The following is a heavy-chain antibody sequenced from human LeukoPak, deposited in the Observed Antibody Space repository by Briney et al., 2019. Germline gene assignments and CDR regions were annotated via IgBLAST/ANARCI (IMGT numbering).Heavy chain of an antibody. CDR3: ARALIVGTTRPFDY. CDR1: GYTFTGYY. CDR2: INPNTGGT. V-gene: IGHV1-2*02. Sequence: ASVKVSCKASGYTFTGYYMHWVRQAPGQGLEWMGWINPNTGGTNYAQKFQGRVTMTRDTSISTAFSELGRLRSDDTAVYYCARALIVGTTRPFDYWGQGTLVTVSS. D-gene: IGHD1-26*01. J-gene: IGHJ4*02.